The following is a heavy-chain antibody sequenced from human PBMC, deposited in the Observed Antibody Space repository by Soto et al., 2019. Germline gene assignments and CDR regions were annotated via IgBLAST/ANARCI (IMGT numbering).Heavy chain of an antibody. J-gene: IGHJ5*02. CDR2: ISSNSTAF. D-gene: IGHD2-2*01. CDR3: ATGDWSRTNNFDT. CDR1: GFLFSHYY. V-gene: IGHV3-11*01. Sequence: NLLESGGGLVKPGGSLRLSCEGSGFLFSHYYMSWIRQGPEKRLELVAYISSNSTAFYYADSVKGRFTVSKDDAKKSVFLQMSSVTSDDTATYYCATGDWSRTNNFDTWGQGTQVIVSA.